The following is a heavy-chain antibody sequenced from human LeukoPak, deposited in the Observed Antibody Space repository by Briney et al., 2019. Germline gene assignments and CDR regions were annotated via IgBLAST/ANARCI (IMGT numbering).Heavy chain of an antibody. J-gene: IGHJ3*02. CDR3: ASLRYYDSSGWNAFDI. CDR1: GGSISSYY. D-gene: IGHD3-22*01. V-gene: IGHV4-59*01. CDR2: IYYSGST. Sequence: PSETLSLTCTVSGGSISSYYWSWIRQPPGKGLEWIGYIYYSGSTNYNPSLKSRVTISVDTSKNQFSLKLSSVTAADTAVYYCASLRYYDSSGWNAFDIWGQGTMVTVSS.